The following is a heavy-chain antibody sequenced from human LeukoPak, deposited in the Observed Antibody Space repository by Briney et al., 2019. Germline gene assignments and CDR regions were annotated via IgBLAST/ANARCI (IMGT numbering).Heavy chain of an antibody. Sequence: GGSLRLSCAASGFILSDYYMSWIRQAPGKGLEWVSGISPRGDITYYKDSVRGRFTISRDNFKNTVSLQLNSLRAEDTAMYYCAKDDDWGRFNHWGQGTLVTVSS. V-gene: IGHV3-23*01. CDR1: GFILSDYY. CDR2: ISPRGDIT. J-gene: IGHJ1*01. D-gene: IGHD3-16*01. CDR3: AKDDDWGRFNH.